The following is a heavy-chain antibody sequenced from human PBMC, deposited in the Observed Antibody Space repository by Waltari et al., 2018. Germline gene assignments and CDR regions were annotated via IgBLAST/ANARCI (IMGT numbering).Heavy chain of an antibody. CDR2: ISGSGGST. V-gene: IGHV3-23*04. Sequence: EVQLVESGGGLVQPGGSLRLSCAASGFTFSSYAMRWVLPAPGKGLEWVSAISGSGGSTYYADSVKGRFTISRDNSKNTLYLQMNSLRAEDTAVYYCAKDRRPYYYGSGSYIGNYFDYWGQGTLVTVSS. D-gene: IGHD3-10*01. CDR1: GFTFSSYA. CDR3: AKDRRPYYYGSGSYIGNYFDY. J-gene: IGHJ4*02.